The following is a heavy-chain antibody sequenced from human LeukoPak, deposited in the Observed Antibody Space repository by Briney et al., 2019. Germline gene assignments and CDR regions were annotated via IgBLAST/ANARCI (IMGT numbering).Heavy chain of an antibody. J-gene: IGHJ4*02. V-gene: IGHV3-30*18. D-gene: IGHD6-13*01. Sequence: GGSLRLSCAASGFTFSVYGMHWVRQAPGKGLEWVALLSGDETYIDYTDPVKGRFTISRDTSKNTLFLQMNSLRADDTAIYYCAKAAVYSRNWTPFDDWGQGTLVTVSS. CDR2: LSGDETYI. CDR3: AKAAVYSRNWTPFDD. CDR1: GFTFSVYG.